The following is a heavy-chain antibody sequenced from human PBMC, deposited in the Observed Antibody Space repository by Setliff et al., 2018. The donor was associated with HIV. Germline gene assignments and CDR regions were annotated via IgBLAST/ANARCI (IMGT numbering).Heavy chain of an antibody. D-gene: IGHD2-21*02. CDR1: GGSINSRTHY. V-gene: IGHV4-39*01. CDR3: ARGQGCGGGCHYAFEM. CDR2: IYHSGNT. Sequence: SETLSLTCNVSGGSINSRTHYWGWIRQPPGKGLEWIGSIYHSGNTYYMPSLQSRVTISVDMSKNQFSLNLNSVTAADTAVYYCARGQGCGGGCHYAFEMWGQGTMVTVSS. J-gene: IGHJ3*02.